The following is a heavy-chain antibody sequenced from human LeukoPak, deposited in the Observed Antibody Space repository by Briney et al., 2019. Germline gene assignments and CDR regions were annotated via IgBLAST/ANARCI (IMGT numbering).Heavy chain of an antibody. V-gene: IGHV5-51*01. CDR1: GYSFTGYW. D-gene: IGHD5-24*01. Sequence: GESLKISCKGSGYSFTGYWIGWVRQMPGKGLEWMGIIYPGDSDTRYSPSFQGQVTISADKSISTAYLQWSSLKASDTAMYYCATPLQVEMATINAFDIWGQGTMVTVSS. CDR2: IYPGDSDT. J-gene: IGHJ3*02. CDR3: ATPLQVEMATINAFDI.